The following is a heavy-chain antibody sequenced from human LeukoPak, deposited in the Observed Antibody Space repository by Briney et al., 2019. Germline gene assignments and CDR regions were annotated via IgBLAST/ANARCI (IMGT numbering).Heavy chain of an antibody. CDR2: IYTSGST. J-gene: IGHJ4*02. CDR1: GGSISSGSYY. D-gene: IGHD3-10*02. CDR3: ACTNYVLCPY. Sequence: SETLSLTCTVSGGSISSGSYYWSWIRQPAGKGLEWIGRIYTSGSTNYNPSLKSRVTISVDTSKNQFSLKLSSVTAADTAVYYCACTNYVLCPYWGQGTLVTVSS. V-gene: IGHV4-61*02.